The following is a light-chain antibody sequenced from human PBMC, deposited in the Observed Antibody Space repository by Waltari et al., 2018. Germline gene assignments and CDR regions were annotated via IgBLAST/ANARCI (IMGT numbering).Light chain of an antibody. V-gene: IGLV2-14*03. Sequence: QSALTHPASVSGSPGQSIPISCTGTSSDVGGYNSVSWYQDHPGQAPKVIIYDVSDRPSGISERFSGSKSGNTASLTISGLQAEDEADYYCSSQSSDNVVLFGGGTKLTVL. CDR1: SSDVGGYNS. J-gene: IGLJ2*01. CDR3: SSQSSDNVVL. CDR2: DVS.